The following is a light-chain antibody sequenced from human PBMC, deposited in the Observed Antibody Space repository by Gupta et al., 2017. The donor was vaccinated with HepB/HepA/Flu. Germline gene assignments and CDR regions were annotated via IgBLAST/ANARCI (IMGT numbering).Light chain of an antibody. J-gene: IGKJ1*01. Sequence: DIQMTQSPSSLSAYVGDRVTITCRASQGIRNDLGWCQQKPVIAPKRLIYATSILLSGVPSRFSGSGSGTEFTLTITSLQPEDFATYYCRQYHSYPLTFGQGTKVEIK. CDR1: QGIRND. CDR3: RQYHSYPLT. V-gene: IGKV1-17*01. CDR2: ATS.